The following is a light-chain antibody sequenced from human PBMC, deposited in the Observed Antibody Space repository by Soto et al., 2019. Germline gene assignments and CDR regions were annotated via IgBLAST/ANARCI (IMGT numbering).Light chain of an antibody. CDR1: NIGRKS. Sequence: SYELTQPPSVSVAPGKTASITCEGNNIGRKSVHWYQQRPGQAPMVVIYYDGDRPSGIPERFSGSNSGTAATLTISGVEAGDEADYYCQVWDSGVDHIIFGGGIKLTVL. CDR2: YDG. V-gene: IGLV3-21*04. CDR3: QVWDSGVDHII. J-gene: IGLJ2*01.